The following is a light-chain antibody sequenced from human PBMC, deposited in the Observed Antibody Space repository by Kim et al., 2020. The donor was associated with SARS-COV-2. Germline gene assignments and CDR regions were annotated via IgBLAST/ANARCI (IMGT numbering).Light chain of an antibody. CDR3: QTWGTGIRV. CDR2: LNSDGSH. CDR1: SGHSSYA. J-gene: IGLJ3*02. V-gene: IGLV4-69*01. Sequence: SVKLSCTLGSGHSSYASAWHQQQPEKGPRYLMKLNSDGSHWKGDGMPDRFSGSSSGAERYLTISSLQSEDEADYYCQTWGTGIRVFGGGTQLTVL.